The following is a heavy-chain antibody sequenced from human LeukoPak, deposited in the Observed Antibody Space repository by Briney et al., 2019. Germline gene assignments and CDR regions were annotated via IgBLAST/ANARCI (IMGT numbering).Heavy chain of an antibody. Sequence: PGGSLRLSCAPSAFTFSSYSMNWARQAPGKGLGWVSYISSSSSTKYYADSVKGRFTITRDNAKNSLYLQTNTPRAEDTAVYHCGREPLYQLMGYYYYYYMDVWGEGTTVTVPS. V-gene: IGHV3-48*04. D-gene: IGHD2-2*01. CDR2: ISSSSSTK. CDR3: GREPLYQLMGYYYYYYMDV. CDR1: AFTFSSYS. J-gene: IGHJ6*03.